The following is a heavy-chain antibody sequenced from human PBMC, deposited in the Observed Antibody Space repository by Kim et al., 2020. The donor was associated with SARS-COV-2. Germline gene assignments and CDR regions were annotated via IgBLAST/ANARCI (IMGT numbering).Heavy chain of an antibody. Sequence: SQKFQDRVTITRDTSANTAYMELSSLRSEDTAVYYCARGVSSSSYDAFAIWGQGTMVAVSS. V-gene: IGHV1-3*01. D-gene: IGHD2-2*01. CDR3: ARGVSSSSYDAFAI. J-gene: IGHJ3*02.